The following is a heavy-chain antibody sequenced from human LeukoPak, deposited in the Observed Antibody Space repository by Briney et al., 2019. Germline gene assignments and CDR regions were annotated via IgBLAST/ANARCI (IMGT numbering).Heavy chain of an antibody. D-gene: IGHD2-15*01. Sequence: ASVKVSCNASGGTFSSYAISWVRQAPEQGLEWVGRIIPIFARATYAQDLQGRITITADKPTSTAYIELSSLRSEDTAVYYCARSPYCRGGSCYQPNWFDPWGQGTLVTVSS. V-gene: IGHV1-69*04. CDR3: ARSPYCRGGSCYQPNWFDP. CDR2: IIPIFARA. J-gene: IGHJ5*02. CDR1: GGTFSSYA.